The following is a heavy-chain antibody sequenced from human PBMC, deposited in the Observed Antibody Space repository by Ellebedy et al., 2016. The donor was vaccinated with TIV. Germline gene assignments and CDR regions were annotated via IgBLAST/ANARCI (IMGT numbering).Heavy chain of an antibody. CDR1: GGSISSSSYY. CDR3: ASTYAYEFDY. Sequence: MPSETLSLTCTVSGGSISSSSYYWGWIRPPPGKGLEWIGSIYYSGSTYYNPSLKSRVTISVDTSKNQFSLKLSSVTAADTAVYYCASTYAYEFDYWGQGTLVTASS. J-gene: IGHJ4*02. V-gene: IGHV4-39*01. CDR2: IYYSGST. D-gene: IGHD5-12*01.